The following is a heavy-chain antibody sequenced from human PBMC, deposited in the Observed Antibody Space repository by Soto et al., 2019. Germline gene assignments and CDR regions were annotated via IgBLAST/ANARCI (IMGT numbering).Heavy chain of an antibody. V-gene: IGHV4-34*01. D-gene: IGHD2-21*02. CDR3: SAYCGGDCYPSYYYYGMDV. CDR2: INHSGST. J-gene: IGHJ6*02. CDR1: GGSFSGYY. Sequence: PSETLSLTCAVYGGSFSGYYWSWIRQPPGKWLEWIGEINHSGSTNYNPSLKSRVTISVDTSKNQFSLKLSSVTAADTAVYYCSAYCGGDCYPSYYYYGMDVWGQGXTVTVYS.